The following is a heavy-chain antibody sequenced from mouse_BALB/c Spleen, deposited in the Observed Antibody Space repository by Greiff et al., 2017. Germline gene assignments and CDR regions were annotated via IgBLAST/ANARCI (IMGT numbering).Heavy chain of an antibody. D-gene: IGHD2-14*01. J-gene: IGHJ4*01. CDR3: ARRRYDAYYYAMDY. CDR1: GYSITSDYA. CDR2: ISYSGST. V-gene: IGHV3-2*02. Sequence: DVQLQESGPGLVKPSQSLSLTCTVTGYSITSDYAWNWIRQFPGNKLEWMGYISYSGSTSYNPSLKSRISITRDTSKNQFFLQLNSVTTEDTATYYCARRRYDAYYYAMDYWGQGTSVTVSS.